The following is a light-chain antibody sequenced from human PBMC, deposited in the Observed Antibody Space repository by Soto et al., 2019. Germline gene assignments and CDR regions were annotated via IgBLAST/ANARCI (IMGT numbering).Light chain of an antibody. J-gene: IGKJ5*01. V-gene: IGKV3D-15*01. Sequence: EVVISQSPSTLSVSTGERATLSCRASQSVSSNLAWYQQRPGQAPRLLIYGASSRATGIPARISGSGSGTEFTLTISSLQSEDFAVYYCQQYKNWTAITFGQGARLEI. CDR1: QSVSSN. CDR3: QQYKNWTAIT. CDR2: GAS.